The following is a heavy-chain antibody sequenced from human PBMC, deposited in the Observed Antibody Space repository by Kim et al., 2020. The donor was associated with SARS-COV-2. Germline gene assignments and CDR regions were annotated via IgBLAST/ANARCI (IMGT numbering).Heavy chain of an antibody. Sequence: GGSLRLSCAASGFTFSSYSMNWVRQASGKGLEWVSSISSSSSYIYYADSVKGRFTISRDNAKNSLYLQMNSLRAEDTAVYYCARDLESCSSTSCYIQGYFDYWGQGTLVTVSS. CDR3: ARDLESCSSTSCYIQGYFDY. CDR1: GFTFSSYS. J-gene: IGHJ4*02. V-gene: IGHV3-21*01. D-gene: IGHD2-2*02. CDR2: ISSSSSYI.